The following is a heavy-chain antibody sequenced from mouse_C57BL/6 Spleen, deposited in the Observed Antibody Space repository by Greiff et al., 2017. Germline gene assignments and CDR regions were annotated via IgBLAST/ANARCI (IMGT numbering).Heavy chain of an antibody. V-gene: IGHV1-59*01. CDR1: GYTFTSYW. D-gene: IGHD3-2*02. CDR3: ARGDSSGYGSFAY. CDR2: IDPSDSYT. J-gene: IGHJ3*01. Sequence: QVQLQQPGAELVRPGTSVKLSCKASGYTFTSYWMHWVKQRPGQGLEWIGVIDPSDSYTNYNQKFKGKATLTVDTSSSTAYMQLSSLTSEDSAFYYCARGDSSGYGSFAYWGQGTLVTVSA.